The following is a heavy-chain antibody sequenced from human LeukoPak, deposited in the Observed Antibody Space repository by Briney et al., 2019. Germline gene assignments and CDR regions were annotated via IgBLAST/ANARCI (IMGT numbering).Heavy chain of an antibody. CDR1: VYTFTTYG. CDR3: ARDRESWNPKWFDP. V-gene: IGHV1-18*01. D-gene: IGHD1-1*01. J-gene: IGHJ5*02. CDR2: IGPCNGNT. Sequence: ASVKVSFKASVYTFTTYGCGWVRQAPGQGLEWMGWIGPCNGNTNYAQNCQGRVTMSIDNSTSTAYMELRSLRSDDTAVYYCARDRESWNPKWFDPWGQGTLVTVSS.